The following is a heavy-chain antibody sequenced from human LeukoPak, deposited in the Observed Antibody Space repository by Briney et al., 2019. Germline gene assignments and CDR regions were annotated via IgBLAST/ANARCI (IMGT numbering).Heavy chain of an antibody. CDR2: IKQDGSEK. CDR1: GFTFSSYW. V-gene: IGHV3-7*01. D-gene: IGHD3-22*01. CDR3: AKARYYYDSSGYYEY. J-gene: IGHJ4*02. Sequence: GGPLRLSCAASGFTFSSYWMSWVRQAPGKGLEWVANIKQDGSEKYYVDSVKGRFTISRDNAKNSLYLQMNSLRPEDTAVYYCAKARYYYDSSGYYEYWGQGTLVTVSS.